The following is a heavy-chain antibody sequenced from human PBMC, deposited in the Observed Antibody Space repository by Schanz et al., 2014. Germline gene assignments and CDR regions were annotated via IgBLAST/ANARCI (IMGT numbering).Heavy chain of an antibody. J-gene: IGHJ3*01. CDR3: ARDGGRDGYNLAFDV. CDR1: GGSISMGYYS. D-gene: IGHD5-12*01. V-gene: IGHV4-61*01. CDR2: IYYSGST. Sequence: QVQLQESGPGLVKPSETLSLTCAVSGGSISMGYYSWSWIRQPPGKGPEWIGYIYYSGSTNYNPSLKSRVTISVDTSKNQFSLKLSSVTAADTAVYFCARDGGRDGYNLAFDVWGQGTLVTVSS.